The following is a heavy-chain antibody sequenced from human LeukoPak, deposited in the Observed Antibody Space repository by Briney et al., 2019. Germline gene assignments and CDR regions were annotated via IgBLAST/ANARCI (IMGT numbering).Heavy chain of an antibody. CDR1: GYSSTSYW. Sequence: GESLKISCKGSGYSSTSYWIGWVRQMPGKGLEWMGIIHPGDSDTRYSPSFQGQVTISADKSISTAYLQWSSLKASDTAMYYCASLVGYCSGGSCYANYFDYWGQGTLVTVSS. CDR2: IHPGDSDT. CDR3: ASLVGYCSGGSCYANYFDY. D-gene: IGHD2-15*01. J-gene: IGHJ4*02. V-gene: IGHV5-51*01.